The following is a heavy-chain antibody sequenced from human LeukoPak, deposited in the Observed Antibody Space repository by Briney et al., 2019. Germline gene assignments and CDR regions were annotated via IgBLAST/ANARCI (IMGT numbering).Heavy chain of an antibody. CDR3: ARGHHYYDSSGYDY. V-gene: IGHV1-18*01. J-gene: IGHJ4*02. CDR1: GYTFTSYG. Sequence: ASVKVSCKASGYTFTSYGISWARQAPGQGLEWMGWISAYNANTNYAQKFQGRVSMTTDTSTSTAYMELRSLRSDDTAVYYCARGHHYYDSSGYDYWGQGTLVTVSS. CDR2: ISAYNANT. D-gene: IGHD3-22*01.